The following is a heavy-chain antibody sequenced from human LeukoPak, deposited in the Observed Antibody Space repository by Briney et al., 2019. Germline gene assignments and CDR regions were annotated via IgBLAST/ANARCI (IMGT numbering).Heavy chain of an antibody. CDR2: INHSGST. J-gene: IGHJ4*02. CDR1: GGSFSGYY. D-gene: IGHD3-3*01. Sequence: SETLSLTCAVYGGSFSGYYWSWIRQPPGKGLEWIGEINHSGSTNYNPSLKSRVTISVDTCKNQFSLKLSSVTAADTAVYYCASRYDFWSGYDWGQGTLVTVSS. CDR3: ASRYDFWSGYD. V-gene: IGHV4-34*01.